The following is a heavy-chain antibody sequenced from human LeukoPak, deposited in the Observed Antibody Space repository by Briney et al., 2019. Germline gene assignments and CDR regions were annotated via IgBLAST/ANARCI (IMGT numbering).Heavy chain of an antibody. Sequence: PGGSLRLSCAASGFTFSGYAMGWVRQAPGKGPEWVSAISNSGDSTHYADSVKGRFTISRDNSKNTLHLQMNSLRGEDTAVYYCAKGYLATGPTHDYWGQGALVTVSS. V-gene: IGHV3-23*01. CDR1: GFTFSGYA. D-gene: IGHD1-26*01. CDR3: AKGYLATGPTHDY. CDR2: ISNSGDST. J-gene: IGHJ4*02.